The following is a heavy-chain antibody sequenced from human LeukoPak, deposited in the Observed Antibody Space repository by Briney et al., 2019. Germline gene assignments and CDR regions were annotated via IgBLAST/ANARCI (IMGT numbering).Heavy chain of an antibody. J-gene: IGHJ1*01. D-gene: IGHD1-26*01. V-gene: IGHV3-66*01. Sequence: PSETLSLTCTVSGDSFTSVTDYWAWIRQPPGKGLEWVSVIYSGGSTYYADSVKGRFTISRDNSKNTLYLQMNSLRAEDTAVYYCARSKVWGLFQHWGQGTLVTVSS. CDR1: GDSFTSVTDY. CDR3: ARSKVWGLFQH. CDR2: IYSGGST.